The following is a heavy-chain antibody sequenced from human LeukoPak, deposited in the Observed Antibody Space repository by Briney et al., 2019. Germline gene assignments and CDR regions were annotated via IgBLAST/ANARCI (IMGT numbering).Heavy chain of an antibody. Sequence: GGSLRLSCAASGFTFSSYAMSWVRQAPGKGLEWVSAISGSGGSTYYAYSVKGRFTISRDNSKNTLYLQMNSLRAEDTAVYYCAKVAPAPTTVTTLIDYWGQGTLVTVSS. CDR3: AKVAPAPTTVTTLIDY. V-gene: IGHV3-23*01. CDR2: ISGSGGST. D-gene: IGHD4-17*01. J-gene: IGHJ4*02. CDR1: GFTFSSYA.